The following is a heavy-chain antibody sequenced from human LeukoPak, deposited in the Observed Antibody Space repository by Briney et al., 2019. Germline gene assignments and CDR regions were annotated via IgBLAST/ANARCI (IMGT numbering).Heavy chain of an antibody. CDR1: GFTVSSNY. J-gene: IGHJ4*02. V-gene: IGHV3-7*01. Sequence: GGSLRLSCAASGFTVSSNYMSWVRQAPGKGLEWVANIKPDGSLQFYGDSVKGRFTISRDNAKNSLYLQMNNLRAEDTALYYCATSYDSSGCDWGQGTLVTVSS. CDR2: IKPDGSLQ. D-gene: IGHD3-22*01. CDR3: ATSYDSSGCD.